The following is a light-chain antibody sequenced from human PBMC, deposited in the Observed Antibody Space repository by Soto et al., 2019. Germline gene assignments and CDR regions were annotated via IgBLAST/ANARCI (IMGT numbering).Light chain of an antibody. V-gene: IGKV3-11*01. J-gene: IGKJ1*01. CDR2: GAS. Sequence: EVVLTQSPATLSLSPGERATLSCRASQNVRTFLDWYQQKPGQAPRLLIYGASNRDTGIPPRFSGSGSGTDFTLTISSLEPEDFAIYYCQQHSHWPPWTFGQGTRVEIQ. CDR1: QNVRTF. CDR3: QQHSHWPPWT.